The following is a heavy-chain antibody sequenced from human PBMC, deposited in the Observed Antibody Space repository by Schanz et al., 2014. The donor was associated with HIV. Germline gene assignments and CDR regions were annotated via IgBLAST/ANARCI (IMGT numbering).Heavy chain of an antibody. CDR2: ISYDGTKK. J-gene: IGHJ4*02. Sequence: QEQLVESGGGVVQPGRSLRLSCVASGFNFNSYGMHWVRQAPGKGLEWVAVISYDGTKKHYADSVKGRFMISRDNSNNTLYLQMNSLRAEDTAVYYCVLPSAKIVGGLGEHYFDHWGQGTLVTVSS. CDR1: GFNFNSYG. D-gene: IGHD1-26*01. CDR3: VLPSAKIVGGLGEHYFDH. V-gene: IGHV3-30*03.